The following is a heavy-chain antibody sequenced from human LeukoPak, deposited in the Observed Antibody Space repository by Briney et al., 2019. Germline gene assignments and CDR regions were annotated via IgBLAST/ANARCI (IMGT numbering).Heavy chain of an antibody. CDR3: ARVTPKISSGWSQYFQH. D-gene: IGHD6-19*01. CDR1: GGSFSGYY. V-gene: IGHV4-34*01. CDR2: INHSGST. Sequence: SETLSLTCAVYGGSFSGYYWSWIRQPPGQGLEWIGEINHSGSTNYNPSLKSRVTISVDTSKNQFSLKLSSVTAADTAVYYCARVTPKISSGWSQYFQHWGQGTLVTVSS. J-gene: IGHJ1*01.